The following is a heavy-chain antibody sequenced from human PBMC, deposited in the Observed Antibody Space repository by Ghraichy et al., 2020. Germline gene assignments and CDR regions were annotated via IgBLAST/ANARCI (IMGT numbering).Heavy chain of an antibody. CDR3: ARGRKSSQQLVPLPFDY. J-gene: IGHJ4*02. CDR2: INHSGST. CDR1: NGPFESYY. Sequence: SQTLSLTCAVYNGPFESYYWSWIRRPPGKGLEWIGEINHSGSTNYNPSLKSRIIISVDTLKNQFSLKLPSVTAADTAIYYCARGRKSSQQLVPLPFDYWGQGVLVTVSS. D-gene: IGHD6-13*01. V-gene: IGHV4-34*01.